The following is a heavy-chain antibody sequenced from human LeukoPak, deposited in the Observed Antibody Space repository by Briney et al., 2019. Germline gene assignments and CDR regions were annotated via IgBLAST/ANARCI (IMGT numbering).Heavy chain of an antibody. J-gene: IGHJ4*02. CDR2: ISSSSSTI. Sequence: GGSLRLSCAASGFTFSSYSMNWVRQAPGKGLEWVSYISSSSSTIYYADSVKGRFTISRDNAKNSLYLQMNSLRAEDTAVYYCARMGDYYDSSGYYYIGFDYWAREPWSPSPQ. V-gene: IGHV3-48*04. D-gene: IGHD3-22*01. CDR1: GFTFSSYS. CDR3: ARMGDYYDSSGYYYIGFDY.